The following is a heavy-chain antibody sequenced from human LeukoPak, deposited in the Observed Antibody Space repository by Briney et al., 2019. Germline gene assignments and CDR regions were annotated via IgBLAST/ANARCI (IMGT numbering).Heavy chain of an antibody. Sequence: PSETLSLTCTVSGGSINNYYWSWIRQPPGKGLEWIGYIYYSGSTNYNPSLKSRVTISVDTSKNHLSLKLSSLTAADTAVYYCARHRGSGYPYFDYWGQGTLVTVSS. D-gene: IGHD3-22*01. CDR1: GGSINNYY. J-gene: IGHJ4*02. V-gene: IGHV4-59*01. CDR2: IYYSGST. CDR3: ARHRGSGYPYFDY.